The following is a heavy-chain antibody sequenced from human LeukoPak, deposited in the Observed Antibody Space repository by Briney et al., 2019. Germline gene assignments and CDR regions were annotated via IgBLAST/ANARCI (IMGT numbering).Heavy chain of an antibody. CDR3: TRPLYGEDYAYY. CDR2: IRSKAYGGTT. J-gene: IGHJ4*02. V-gene: IGHV3-49*03. CDR1: GFTFGDYA. Sequence: GGSLRLSCTASGFTFGDYAMSGFRQAPGKGLEWVGFIRSKAYGGTTEYAASVKGRFTISRDDSKSIAYLQMNSLKTEDTAVYYCTRPLYGEDYAYYWGQGTLVTVSS. D-gene: IGHD4-17*01.